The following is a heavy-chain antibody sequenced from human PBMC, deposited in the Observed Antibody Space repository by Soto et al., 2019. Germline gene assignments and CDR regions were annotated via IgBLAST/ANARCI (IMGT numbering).Heavy chain of an antibody. CDR1: GFSFSCCA. Sequence: QVQLVESGGGVVQPGRSLRLSCAASGFSFSCCAMHWVRQAPGKGLEWVAIISNDGSRKYYADSVKGRFTISRDNSKNTLYLQMDSLTAEDTAVYYCAKDEGVGATLGLPDYWGQGTLVTVSS. V-gene: IGHV3-30*18. D-gene: IGHD1-26*01. J-gene: IGHJ4*02. CDR3: AKDEGVGATLGLPDY. CDR2: ISNDGSRK.